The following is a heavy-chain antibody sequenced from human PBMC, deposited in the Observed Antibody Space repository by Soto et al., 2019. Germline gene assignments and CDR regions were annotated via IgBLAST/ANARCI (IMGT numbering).Heavy chain of an antibody. CDR1: GGSISSGGYY. D-gene: IGHD2-15*01. J-gene: IGHJ5*02. CDR3: ARVQSDIVVVVAATPGDNWFDP. V-gene: IGHV4-31*03. Sequence: QVQLQESGPGLVKPSQTLSLTCTVSGGSISSGGYYWSWIRQHPGKGLEWIGYIYYSGSTYYNPSLKSRVTISGDTSKNQFSLQLSSVTAADTAVYYCARVQSDIVVVVAATPGDNWFDPWGQGTLVTVSS. CDR2: IYYSGST.